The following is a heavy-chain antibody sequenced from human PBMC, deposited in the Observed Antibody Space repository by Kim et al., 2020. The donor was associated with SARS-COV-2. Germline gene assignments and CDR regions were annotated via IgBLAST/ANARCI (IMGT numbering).Heavy chain of an antibody. D-gene: IGHD3-9*01. Sequence: GGSLRLSCAASGFMFSNYALSWVRQAPGKGLEWVSGISGSGASRFYADSVKGRFTIFRDNSMNTLKLQMNSLRADDTAVYYCAKDPLRHFAWSPGGMDVWGQGTTVTVSS. CDR2: ISGSGASR. CDR3: AKDPLRHFAWSPGGMDV. V-gene: IGHV3-23*01. CDR1: GFMFSNYA. J-gene: IGHJ6*02.